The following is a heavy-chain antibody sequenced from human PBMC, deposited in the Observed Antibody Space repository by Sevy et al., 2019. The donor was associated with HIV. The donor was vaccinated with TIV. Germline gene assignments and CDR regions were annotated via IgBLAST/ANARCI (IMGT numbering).Heavy chain of an antibody. CDR3: ARGARGTLPSFYYYGLNV. CDR1: GYTFTDYW. D-gene: IGHD1-1*01. V-gene: IGHV5-51*01. Sequence: GESLKISCKGSGYTFTDYWIAWVRQMPGKGLEWMGIIYPDDSDTRYSPSFQGQVTISAEKSISTAYLQWSSLKASDTAMYFCARGARGTLPSFYYYGLNVWGQGTTVTVSS. J-gene: IGHJ6*02. CDR2: IYPDDSDT.